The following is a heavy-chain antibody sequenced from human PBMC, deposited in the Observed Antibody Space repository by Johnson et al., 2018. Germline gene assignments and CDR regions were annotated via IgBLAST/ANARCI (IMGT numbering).Heavy chain of an antibody. V-gene: IGHV3-33*01. Sequence: QVQLVESGGGVVQPGRSLRLSCAASGFTFSSYGMHWVRQAPGKGLEWVAVIWYDGSNKYYADSVKGRFTISRDNSKNSLYLQMNSLRAEDTAVYYCAREECYGYFQHWGQGTLVTVSS. CDR2: IWYDGSNK. J-gene: IGHJ1*01. CDR1: GFTFSSYG. D-gene: IGHD2-2*01. CDR3: AREECYGYFQH.